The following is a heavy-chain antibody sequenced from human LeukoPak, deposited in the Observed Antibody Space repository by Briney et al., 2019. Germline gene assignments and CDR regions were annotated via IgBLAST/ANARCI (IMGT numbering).Heavy chain of an antibody. V-gene: IGHV3-23*01. CDR2: ISGSGGST. CDR1: GGSFSGYY. Sequence: ETLSLTCAVYGGSFSGYYWSWIRQPPGKGLEWVSAISGSGGSTYYADSVKGRFTISRDNSKNTLYLQMNSLRAEDTAVYYCAKSLTTVTRAHYWGQGTLVTVSS. CDR3: AKSLTTVTRAHY. J-gene: IGHJ4*02. D-gene: IGHD4-17*01.